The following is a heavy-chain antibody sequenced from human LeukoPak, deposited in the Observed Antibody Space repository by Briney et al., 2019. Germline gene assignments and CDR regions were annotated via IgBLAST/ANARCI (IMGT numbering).Heavy chain of an antibody. CDR1: GFTFSTYS. D-gene: IGHD1-26*01. CDR2: ISSSSSYI. CDR3: ARAYSERYGLGYYYMDV. J-gene: IGHJ6*03. V-gene: IGHV3-21*01. Sequence: GGSLRLSCAASGFTFSTYSMNWVRQAPGKGLEWVSSISSSSSYIYYADSVKGRFTISRDNAKKSVYLQTNSLRAEDTAVYYCARAYSERYGLGYYYMDVWGKGTTVTISS.